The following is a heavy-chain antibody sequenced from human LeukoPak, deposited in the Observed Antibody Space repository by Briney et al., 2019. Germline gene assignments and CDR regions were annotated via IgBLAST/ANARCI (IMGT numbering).Heavy chain of an antibody. J-gene: IGHJ6*03. CDR3: ARDRYYDFWSGYYSYYYMDV. V-gene: IGHV1-2*02. CDR2: INPNSGGT. D-gene: IGHD3-3*01. Sequence: ASVKVSCKASGYTFTGYYMHWVRQAPGQGLEWMGWINPNSGGTNYAQKFQGRVTMTRDTSISTAYMELRSLRSDDTAVYYCARDRYYDFWSGYYSYYYMDVWGKGTTVTVSS. CDR1: GYTFTGYY.